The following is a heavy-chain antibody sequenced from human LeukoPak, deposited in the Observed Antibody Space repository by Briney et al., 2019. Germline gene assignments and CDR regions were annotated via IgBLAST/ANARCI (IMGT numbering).Heavy chain of an antibody. J-gene: IGHJ6*03. CDR2: IRYDGSNK. Sequence: GGSPRLSCAASGFTFSSYGMHWVRQAPGKGLEWVAFIRYDGSNKYYADSVKGRFTISRDNSKNTLYLQMNSLRAEDTAVYYCAKVGDGEDYYYYYMDVWGKGTTVTISS. CDR1: GFTFSSYG. CDR3: AKVGDGEDYYYYYMDV. D-gene: IGHD7-27*01. V-gene: IGHV3-30*02.